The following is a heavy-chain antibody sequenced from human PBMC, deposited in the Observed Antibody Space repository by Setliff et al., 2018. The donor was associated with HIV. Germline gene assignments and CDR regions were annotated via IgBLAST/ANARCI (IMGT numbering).Heavy chain of an antibody. Sequence: ASVKVSCKASGYTFSTYGISWVRQAPGQGLEWMGWISAYNGNTNYAQKLQGRVTMTTDKSTSTAYMELRSLRSDDTAVYYCARGQYGDELFDYWGQGTLVTAPQ. CDR1: GYTFSTYG. J-gene: IGHJ4*02. CDR3: ARGQYGDELFDY. D-gene: IGHD4-17*01. V-gene: IGHV1-18*01. CDR2: ISAYNGNT.